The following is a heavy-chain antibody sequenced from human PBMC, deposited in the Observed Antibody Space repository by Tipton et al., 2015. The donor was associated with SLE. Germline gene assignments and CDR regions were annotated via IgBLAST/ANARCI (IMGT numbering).Heavy chain of an antibody. CDR3: ARYLDWNYTFIDF. CDR2: IYPGDSDT. D-gene: IGHD1-7*01. J-gene: IGHJ4*02. Sequence: QLVQSGAEIKKPGESLKISCKASGYSFASYWIAWVRQMPGKGLEWMGIIYPGDSDTRYSPSFQGQVTISIDTSKNQFSLKLSFVTAADTAVYYCARYLDWNYTFIDFWGQGSLVTVSS. V-gene: IGHV5-51*03. CDR1: GYSFASYW.